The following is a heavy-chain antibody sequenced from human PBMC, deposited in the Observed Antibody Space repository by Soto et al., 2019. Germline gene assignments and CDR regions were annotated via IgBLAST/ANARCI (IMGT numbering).Heavy chain of an antibody. D-gene: IGHD1-7*01. CDR3: ASRDPGTSVDY. J-gene: IGHJ4*02. CDR1: GGSFTSNNW. CDR2: IYRTGST. Sequence: QVQLQESGPGLVKPSGTLSLTCAVSGGSFTSNNWWTWVRQPPGQGLEWIGEIYRTGSTNYNPSRKSRVTISLDKSENQFPRKVTSLTAADTAVYYCASRDPGTSVDYWGQGTLVTVSS. V-gene: IGHV4-4*02.